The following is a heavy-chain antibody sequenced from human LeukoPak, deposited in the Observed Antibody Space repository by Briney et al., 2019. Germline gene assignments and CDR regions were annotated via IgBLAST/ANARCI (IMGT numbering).Heavy chain of an antibody. CDR2: MNPNSGNT. D-gene: IGHD4-4*01. V-gene: IGHV1-8*01. CDR3: ARGFSGGTVTTGGGY. Sequence: ASVKVSCKASGYTFTSYDIHWVRQATGQGLEWMGWMNPNSGNTGYAQKFQGRVTMTRNTSISTAYMELSSLRSEDTAVYYCARGFSGGTVTTGGGYWGQGTLVTVSS. J-gene: IGHJ4*02. CDR1: GYTFTSYD.